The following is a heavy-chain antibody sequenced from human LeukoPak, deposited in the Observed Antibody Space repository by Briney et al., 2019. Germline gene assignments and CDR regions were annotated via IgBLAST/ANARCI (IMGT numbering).Heavy chain of an antibody. CDR3: VRVVRFYYYGSGSYYNLFDY. Sequence: SETLSLTCTVSGGSISSYYWSWLRQPPGKGLEWVGYIYYSGSTNYNPSLKSRVTISVETSKNQFSLKLSSVTAADTAVYYCVRVVRFYYYGSGSYYNLFDYWGEGTLVTVSS. CDR2: IYYSGST. CDR1: GGSISSYY. D-gene: IGHD3-10*01. J-gene: IGHJ4*02. V-gene: IGHV4-59*01.